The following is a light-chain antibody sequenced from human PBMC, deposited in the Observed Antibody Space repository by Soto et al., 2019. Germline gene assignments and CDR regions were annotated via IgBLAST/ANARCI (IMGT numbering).Light chain of an antibody. CDR2: DAS. V-gene: IGKV1-5*01. Sequence: DIQMTQSPSTLSASVGDRVTITCRASQSISSWLAWYQQKPGKAPKLLIYDASCLESGVPSRFSGSGSGTEFTLTISSPQPDDFATYYCQQYNSYAWTFGQGTKV. CDR1: QSISSW. J-gene: IGKJ1*01. CDR3: QQYNSYAWT.